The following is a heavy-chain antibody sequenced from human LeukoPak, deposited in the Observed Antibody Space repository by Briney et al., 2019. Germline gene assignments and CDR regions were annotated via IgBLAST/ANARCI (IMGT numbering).Heavy chain of an antibody. D-gene: IGHD5-24*01. CDR2: INHSGST. CDR3: ARGSRRDGYNSGAFDI. Sequence: PSETLSLTCAVSVGSFSDYYWSWIRQSPGKGLEWIGEINHSGSTNYNPSLKSRFTISVDTSKNQFSLKLSSVTAADPAVYYCARGSRRDGYNSGAFDIWGQGTMVTVSS. CDR1: VGSFSDYY. J-gene: IGHJ3*02. V-gene: IGHV4-34*01.